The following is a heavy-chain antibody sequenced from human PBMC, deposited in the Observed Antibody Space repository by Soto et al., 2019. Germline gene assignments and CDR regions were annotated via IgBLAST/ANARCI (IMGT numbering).Heavy chain of an antibody. Sequence: GESLKISCKGSGCSFTSYCISWVRQVPGKGLEWMGKIDPSDSYTNYSPSFQGHVTISADKSISTAYLQWSSLKASDTAIYFCSIPSDVGLAAPLDYWSQRTHVTVSA. J-gene: IGHJ4*02. D-gene: IGHD2-21*01. V-gene: IGHV5-10-1*01. CDR1: GCSFTSYC. CDR3: SIPSDVGLAAPLDY. CDR2: IDPSDSYT.